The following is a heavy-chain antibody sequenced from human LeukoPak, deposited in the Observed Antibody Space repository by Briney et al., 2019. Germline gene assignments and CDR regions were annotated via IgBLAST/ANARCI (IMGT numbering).Heavy chain of an antibody. V-gene: IGHV4-34*01. D-gene: IGHD4-23*01. J-gene: IGHJ4*02. CDR3: AGLRYHGGNTV. CDR2: INESGRT. CDR1: GGSFSGYF. Sequence: PSETPSLTCAVYGGSFSGYFWSWIRQSPGKGLEWIGEINESGRTNFNPSLKSRVTMSVDTSKNHFSLKMNSLTAADTAEYYCAGLRYHGGNTVWGQGTPVTVSS.